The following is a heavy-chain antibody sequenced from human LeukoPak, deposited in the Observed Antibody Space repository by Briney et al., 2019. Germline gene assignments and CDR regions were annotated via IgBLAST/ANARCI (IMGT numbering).Heavy chain of an antibody. CDR1: GGTFSSYA. V-gene: IGHV1-69*13. CDR2: IIPIFGTA. J-gene: IGHJ6*02. Sequence: SVKVSCKASGGTFSSYAISWVRQAPGQGLEWMGGIIPIFGTANYAQKFQGRVTITADESTSTAYMELSSLRSEDTAVYYCARFREIDYYYYGMDVWGQGTTVTVSS. CDR3: ARFREIDYYYYGMDV. D-gene: IGHD3-10*01.